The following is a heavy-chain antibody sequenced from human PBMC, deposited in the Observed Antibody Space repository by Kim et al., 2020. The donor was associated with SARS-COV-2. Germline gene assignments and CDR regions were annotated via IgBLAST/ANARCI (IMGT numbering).Heavy chain of an antibody. CDR3: ARVSYGYAFDM. V-gene: IGHV3-72*01. D-gene: IGHD4-17*01. Sequence: GGSLRLSCAGSGFTFSDHYMDWVRQAPGKGLEWVGRIRKKINSYTAEYAASVKGRFTISRDDSKNSLYLQMDSLRTGDTAVYYCARVSYGYAFDMWGQGT. CDR1: GFTFSDHY. J-gene: IGHJ3*02. CDR2: IRKKINSYTA.